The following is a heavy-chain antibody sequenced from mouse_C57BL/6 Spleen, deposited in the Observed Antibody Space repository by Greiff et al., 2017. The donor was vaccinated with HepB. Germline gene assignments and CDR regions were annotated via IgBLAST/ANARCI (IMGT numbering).Heavy chain of an antibody. J-gene: IGHJ2*01. CDR3: ARHRAFKDY. CDR1: GYTFTSYW. V-gene: IGHV1-59*01. CDR2: IDPSDSYT. Sequence: QVQLQQPGAELVRPGTSVKLSCKASGYTFTSYWMHWVKQRPGQGLEWIGVIDPSDSYTNYNQKFKGKATLTVDTSSSTAYMQLSSLTSEDSAVYYCARHRAFKDYWGQGTTLTVSS. D-gene: IGHD3-3*01.